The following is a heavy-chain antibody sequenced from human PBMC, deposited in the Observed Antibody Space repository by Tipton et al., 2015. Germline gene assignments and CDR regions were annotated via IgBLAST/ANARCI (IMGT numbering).Heavy chain of an antibody. CDR3: ARRRVVVTATFDY. D-gene: IGHD2-21*02. J-gene: IGHJ4*02. CDR1: GGSISSPGYY. V-gene: IGHV4-39*07. Sequence: TLSLTCTVSGGSISSPGYYWGWIRQPPGKGLEWIGNIYYSGTTYYNPSLKSRVTISVDTSRNQFSLNLSSVTAADTALYYCARRRVVVTATFDYWGQGILVTVSS. CDR2: IYYSGTT.